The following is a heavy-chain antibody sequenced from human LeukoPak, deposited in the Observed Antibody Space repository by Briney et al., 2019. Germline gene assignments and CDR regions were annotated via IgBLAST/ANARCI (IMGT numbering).Heavy chain of an antibody. Sequence: SETLSLTCTVSGGSISSSSYYWGWIRQPPGKGLEWIGSIYYSGSTYYNPSLKSRVTISVDTSKNQFSLKLSSVTAADTAVYYCARDARYSSSGRFWFDPWGQGTLVTVSS. V-gene: IGHV4-39*07. CDR3: ARDARYSSSGRFWFDP. D-gene: IGHD6-6*01. CDR2: IYYSGST. CDR1: GGSISSSSYY. J-gene: IGHJ5*02.